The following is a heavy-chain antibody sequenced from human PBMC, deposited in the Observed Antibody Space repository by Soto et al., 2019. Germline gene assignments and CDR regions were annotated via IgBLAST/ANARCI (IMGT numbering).Heavy chain of an antibody. D-gene: IGHD3-16*01. V-gene: IGHV3-23*01. CDR2: IITSGLT. CDR1: GFLFSSYV. J-gene: IGHJ6*02. CDR3: VKGGLQRSGGDA. Sequence: EVQLLESGGGSVQPGGSLRLSCEASGFLFSSYVMGWVRQAPGKGLEWVSTIITSGLTFYADSVKGRFTISRDNSKNTLSLQMNGLRADDTAVYYGVKGGLQRSGGDAWGQGTTVTVSS.